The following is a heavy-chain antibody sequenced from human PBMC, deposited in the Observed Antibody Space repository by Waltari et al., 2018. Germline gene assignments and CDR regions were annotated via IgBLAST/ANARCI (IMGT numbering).Heavy chain of an antibody. CDR2: VDPEDGET. Sequence: EVQLVQSGAEVKKPGATVKISCKVSGYTFPAYYMHWVQQAPGKGLEWMGLVDPEDGETIYAEKFQGRVTITADTSTDTAYMELSSLRSEDTAVYYCATDHRRTYYYGSGSYGDAFDIWGQGTMVTVSS. V-gene: IGHV1-69-2*01. D-gene: IGHD3-10*01. J-gene: IGHJ3*02. CDR1: GYTFPAYY. CDR3: ATDHRRTYYYGSGSYGDAFDI.